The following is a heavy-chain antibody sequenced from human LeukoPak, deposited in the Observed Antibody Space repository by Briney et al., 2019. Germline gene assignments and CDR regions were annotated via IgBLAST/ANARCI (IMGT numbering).Heavy chain of an antibody. D-gene: IGHD5-24*01. CDR3: ARDAVGRWRFDP. J-gene: IGHJ5*02. CDR1: GYSISSGYY. CDR2: IYHSGST. Sequence: PSETLSLTCTVSGYSISSGYYWDWIRQPPGKGLEWIGGIYHSGSTYYNPSLKSRVTMSVDTSKNQFSLKLSSVTAADTAVYYCARDAVGRWRFDPWGQGTLVTVSS. V-gene: IGHV4-38-2*02.